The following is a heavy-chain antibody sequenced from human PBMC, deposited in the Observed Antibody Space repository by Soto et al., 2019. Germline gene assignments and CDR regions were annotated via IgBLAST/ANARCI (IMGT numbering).Heavy chain of an antibody. V-gene: IGHV1-3*01. D-gene: IGHD2-2*01. CDR1: GYTFTSYA. CDR2: INAGNGNT. J-gene: IGHJ5*02. Sequence: GASVKVSCKASGYTFTSYAMHWVRQAPGQRLEWMGWINAGNGNTNYPQNLQGRVTMTTDTSTSTAYMELRSLRSDDTAMYYCARHAREEFCISPPCFGGPNWFDPWGQETLVTVSS. CDR3: ARHAREEFCISPPCFGGPNWFDP.